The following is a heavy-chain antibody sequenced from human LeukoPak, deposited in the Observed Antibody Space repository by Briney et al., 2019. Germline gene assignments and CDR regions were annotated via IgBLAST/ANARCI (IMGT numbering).Heavy chain of an antibody. Sequence: SETLSLTCTVPRGSISSDYWTWIRQPPGKGLEWIGYIYYSGSTNYKSSLKSRVTISVDTSKNQFSLKLSSVTAADTAVYYCTRGSIAYYYMDVWGKGTTVTISS. CDR1: RGSISSDY. J-gene: IGHJ6*03. CDR3: TRGSIAYYYMDV. V-gene: IGHV4-59*01. D-gene: IGHD3-22*01. CDR2: IYYSGST.